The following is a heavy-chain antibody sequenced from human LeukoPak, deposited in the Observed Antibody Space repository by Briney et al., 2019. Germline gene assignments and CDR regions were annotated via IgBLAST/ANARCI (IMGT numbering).Heavy chain of an antibody. CDR3: ASQTDCWSGYYYYHGMDV. CDR1: GFTFSSYA. CDR2: ISGSGGST. J-gene: IGHJ6*02. V-gene: IGHV3-23*01. D-gene: IGHD3-3*01. Sequence: TGGSLRLSCVASGFTFSSYAMSWVRQAPGKGLEWVSAISGSGGSTYYADSVKGRFTISRDNSKNTLYLQMNSLRAEDTAVYYCASQTDCWSGYYYYHGMDVWGQGTTVTVSS.